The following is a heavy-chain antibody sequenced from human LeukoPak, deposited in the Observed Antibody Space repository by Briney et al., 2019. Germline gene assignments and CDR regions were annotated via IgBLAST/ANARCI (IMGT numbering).Heavy chain of an antibody. D-gene: IGHD5-12*01. CDR1: GFTFSNVW. CDR3: TTDFLQGYSSS. CDR2: VKSRDVGRTT. Sequence: GGSLRLSCAASGFTFSNVWMTWVRQAPGQGLECVGRVKSRDVGRTTDYAAPVEGRFTISRDDSKNTVYLQMISLQAEDTAVYYCTTDFLQGYSSSWGQGTLVTVSS. V-gene: IGHV3-15*01. J-gene: IGHJ5*02.